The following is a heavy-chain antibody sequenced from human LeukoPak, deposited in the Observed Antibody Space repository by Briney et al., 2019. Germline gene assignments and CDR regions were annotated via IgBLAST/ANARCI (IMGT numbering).Heavy chain of an antibody. J-gene: IGHJ5*02. D-gene: IGHD3-10*01. CDR3: ARAAINMVREGDWFDP. CDR1: GCSFTSYW. V-gene: IGHV5-51*01. Sequence: GESLKISCKGSGCSFTSYWIGWVRQMPGKGLEWMGIIYPGDSDTRYSPSFQGQVTISADKSISTAYLQWSSLKASDTAMYYCARAAINMVREGDWFDPWGQGTLVTVSS. CDR2: IYPGDSDT.